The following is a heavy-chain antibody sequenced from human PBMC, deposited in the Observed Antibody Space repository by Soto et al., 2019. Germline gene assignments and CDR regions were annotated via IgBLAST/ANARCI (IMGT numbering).Heavy chain of an antibody. CDR3: ARHPNGDYVFMDV. D-gene: IGHD4-17*01. CDR2: IYPGDSDT. Sequence: GQSLKVSCKGSGYIFTSYWIGWVRQLSGKGLEWMGIIYPGDSDTRYSPSFLVQVTLSVVWSITTAYLQWSSLRASDTAMYCCARHPNGDYVFMDVWGRGTTVTVSS. J-gene: IGHJ6*02. CDR1: GYIFTSYW. V-gene: IGHV5-51*01.